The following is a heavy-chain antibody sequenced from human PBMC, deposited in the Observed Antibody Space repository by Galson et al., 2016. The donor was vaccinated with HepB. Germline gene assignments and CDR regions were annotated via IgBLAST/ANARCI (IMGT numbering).Heavy chain of an antibody. CDR1: GFTFNIYA. CDR3: AKDRDSNWYEKYFQH. V-gene: IGHV3-23*01. J-gene: IGHJ1*01. CDR2: ISSGGTT. Sequence: SLRLSCAASGFTFNIYAMSWVRLAPGKGLEWVSAISSGGTTYYADSVKGRFTISRDSSKNTSSLQMNSLRAEDTAVYYCAKDRDSNWYEKYFQHWGQGTLVTVSS. D-gene: IGHD6-13*01.